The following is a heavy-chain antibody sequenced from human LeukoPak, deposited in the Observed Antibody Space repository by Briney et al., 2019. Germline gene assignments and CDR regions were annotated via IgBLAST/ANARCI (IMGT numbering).Heavy chain of an antibody. CDR3: ARGKLRGYSYGANWFDP. V-gene: IGHV4-34*01. D-gene: IGHD5-18*01. J-gene: IGHJ5*02. CDR1: GGSFSGYY. CDR2: INHSGST. Sequence: SETLSLTCAVYGGSFSGYYWSWIRPPPGKGLEWIGAINHSGSTNYDPSLKSRVTISVDTSKNQFSLKLSSVTAADTAVYYCARGKLRGYSYGANWFDPWGQGTLVTVSS.